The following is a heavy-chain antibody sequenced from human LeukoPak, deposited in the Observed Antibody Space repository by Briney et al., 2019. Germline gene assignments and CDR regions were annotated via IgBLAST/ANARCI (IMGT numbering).Heavy chain of an antibody. J-gene: IGHJ6*03. CDR1: GYTFTNYG. D-gene: IGHD2-15*01. CDR3: ARSPEFIDTDIVVVVAATGYYYYYMDV. Sequence: GASVKVSCKASGYTFTNYGISWVRQAPGQGLEWMGWISAYNTNTNYAQKLQGRVTITTDESTSTAYMELSSLRSEDTAVYYCARSPEFIDTDIVVVVAATGYYYYYMDVWGKGTTVTVSS. CDR2: ISAYNTNT. V-gene: IGHV1-18*01.